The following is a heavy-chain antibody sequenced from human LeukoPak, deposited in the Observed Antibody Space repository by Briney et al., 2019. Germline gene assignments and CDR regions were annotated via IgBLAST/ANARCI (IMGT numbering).Heavy chain of an antibody. CDR3: ARDHSGEGSTPGLY. CDR2: INPNGGST. CDR1: ENTFTNYY. D-gene: IGHD1-26*01. V-gene: IGHV1-46*01. J-gene: IGHJ4*02. Sequence: ASVKVSCKASENTFTNYYIHWVRQAPGQGPEWMGVINPNGGSTSYSQKFHARVTMTEDTSTSTINMELRSLRSDDTAVYYCARDHSGEGSTPGLYWGQGTLVTVSS.